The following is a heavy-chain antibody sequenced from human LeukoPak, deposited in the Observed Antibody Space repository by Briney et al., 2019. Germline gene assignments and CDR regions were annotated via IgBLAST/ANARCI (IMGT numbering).Heavy chain of an antibody. CDR2: ISSGGDYI. V-gene: IGHV3-21*01. D-gene: IGHD3-9*01. CDR3: ARGHYDVLAASYKWTPDY. Sequence: IPGGSLRLSCAASGFTFNTFNMNWVRQAPGKGLEGVSSISSGGDYIYYADSVKGRFTTSRDNAKNSLSLQLNSLRVEDTAVYYCARGHYDVLAASYKWTPDYWGQGTLVTVSS. J-gene: IGHJ4*02. CDR1: GFTFNTFN.